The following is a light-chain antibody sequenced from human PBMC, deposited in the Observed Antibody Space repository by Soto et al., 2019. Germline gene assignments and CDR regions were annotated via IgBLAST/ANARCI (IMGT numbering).Light chain of an antibody. J-gene: IGKJ5*01. CDR2: GAS. CDR1: QYIRND. CDR3: QQYGSSPIT. V-gene: IGKV3-20*01. Sequence: TQSPPSLSASVGDRVTITCRASQYIRNDLAWFQQKPGQAPRLLIYGASNRATDIPDRFSGSGSGTDFTLTISRLEPEDFAVYYCQQYGSSPITFGQGTRLEIK.